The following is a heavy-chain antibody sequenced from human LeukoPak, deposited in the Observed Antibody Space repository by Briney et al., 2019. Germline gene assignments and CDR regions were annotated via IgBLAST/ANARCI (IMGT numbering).Heavy chain of an antibody. CDR3: ARDDSDDY. V-gene: IGHV4-39*07. CDR2: IYYSGST. J-gene: IGHJ4*02. CDR1: GGSISSSSYY. Sequence: PSETLSLTCTVSGGSISSSSYYWGWIRQPPGKGLEWIGSIYYSGSTYYNPSLKSRVTISVDTSKNQFSLKLSSVTAADTAVYYCARDDSDDYWGQGTLVTVSS.